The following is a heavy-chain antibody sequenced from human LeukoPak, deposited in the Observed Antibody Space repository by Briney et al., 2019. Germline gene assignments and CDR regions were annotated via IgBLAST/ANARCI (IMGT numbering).Heavy chain of an antibody. D-gene: IGHD2-2*01. CDR3: ARGVRDCSSTSCYEFGY. J-gene: IGHJ4*02. V-gene: IGHV4-61*01. CDR1: GGSVSRGSYY. CDR2: IYYSGST. Sequence: SETLSLTCTVSGGSVSRGSYYWSWIRQPPGKGLEWSGYIYYSGSTNYDPSFKSRVTISVDTSKNPFCVKLSSVTAVETAAYYCARGVRDCSSTSCYEFGYWGQGTLITVSS.